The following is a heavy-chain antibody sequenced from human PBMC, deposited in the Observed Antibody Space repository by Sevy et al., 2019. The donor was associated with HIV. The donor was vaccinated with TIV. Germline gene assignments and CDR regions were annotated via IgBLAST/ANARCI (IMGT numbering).Heavy chain of an antibody. CDR1: GFSLNNYW. Sequence: GGSLRLSCAASGFSLNNYWMNWVRQAPGKGLEWVANIKQDGSVKYYVESVKGRFTISRENARNLLYLQMNSLRVEDTALYYCVRAIAAAGSFWGQGTLVTVSS. CDR2: IKQDGSVK. D-gene: IGHD6-13*01. J-gene: IGHJ4*02. V-gene: IGHV3-7*01. CDR3: VRAIAAAGSF.